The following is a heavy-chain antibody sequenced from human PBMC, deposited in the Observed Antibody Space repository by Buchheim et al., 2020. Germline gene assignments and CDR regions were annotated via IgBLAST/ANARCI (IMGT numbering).Heavy chain of an antibody. CDR2: ISYDGNKK. J-gene: IGHJ6*02. CDR1: GFTFSSYG. D-gene: IGHD4-17*01. CDR3: AKDDYDDYEAEAYYYYYGMDV. Sequence: QVQLVEPGGGVVQPGRSLRLSCAASGFTFSSYGMHWVRQAPGKGLEWVAVISYDGNKKYYVDSVKGRFTISRDNSKNTLYLQMNSLRAEDTAVYYCAKDDYDDYEAEAYYYYYGMDVWGQGTT. V-gene: IGHV3-30*18.